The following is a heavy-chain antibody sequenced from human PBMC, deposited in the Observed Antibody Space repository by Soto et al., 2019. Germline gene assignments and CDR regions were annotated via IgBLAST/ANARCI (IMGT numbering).Heavy chain of an antibody. CDR3: ARVERYSGSSGPFDY. V-gene: IGHV3-72*01. Sequence: PGGSLRLSCAASGFTFSDHYMDWVRQAPGKGLEWVGRTRNKANSYTTEYAASVKGRFTISRDDSKNSLYLQMNSLKTEDTAVYYCARVERYSGSSGPFDYWGQGTLVTVSS. J-gene: IGHJ4*02. CDR1: GFTFSDHY. CDR2: TRNKANSYTT. D-gene: IGHD1-26*01.